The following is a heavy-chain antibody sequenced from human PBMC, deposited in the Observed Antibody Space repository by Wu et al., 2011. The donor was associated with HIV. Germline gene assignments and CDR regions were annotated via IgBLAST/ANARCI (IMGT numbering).Heavy chain of an antibody. D-gene: IGHD6-13*01. J-gene: IGHJ3*02. V-gene: IGHV1-2*02. Sequence: QVQLVQSGAEVKKPGASVKVSCKASGYTFTGYYMHWVRQAPGQGLEWMGWINPNSGGTNYAQKFQGRVTMTRDTSISTAYMELSRLRSDDTAVYYCARDTSRIAAAGRDAFDIWGQGTMVTVSS. CDR3: ARDTSRIAAAGRDAFDI. CDR1: GYTFTGYY. CDR2: INPNSGGT.